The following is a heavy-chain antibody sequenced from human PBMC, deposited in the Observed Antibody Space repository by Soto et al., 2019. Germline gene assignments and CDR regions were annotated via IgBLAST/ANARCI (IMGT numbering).Heavy chain of an antibody. CDR1: GGSISSSNYY. D-gene: IGHD3-9*01. V-gene: IGHV4-39*01. J-gene: IGHJ4*02. Sequence: SETLSLTCTVSGGSISSSNYYWGWIRQPPRKGLEWIGSIYYSGSTYYNPSLKSRVTISVDTSKNQFSLKLSSVTAADTAVYYCARGGESRTRLRYFDWSPPWGQGTLVTVSS. CDR2: IYYSGST. CDR3: ARGGESRTRLRYFDWSPP.